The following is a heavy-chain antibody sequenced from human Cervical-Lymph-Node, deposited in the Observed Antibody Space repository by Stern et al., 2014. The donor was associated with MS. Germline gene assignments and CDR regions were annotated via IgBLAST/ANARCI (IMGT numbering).Heavy chain of an antibody. Sequence: QVQLGQSGAEVKKPGASVKVSCKASGYTFTAYYMHWVRQAPGQGLEWMGLINPTVGTTSYARKFQGRVTMTRDTSTSTVYMELRSLRSEDTAMYYCARDLLQYTGYGMDVWGQGTTVTVFS. J-gene: IGHJ6*02. CDR3: ARDLLQYTGYGMDV. D-gene: IGHD3-3*01. CDR1: GYTFTAYY. CDR2: INPTVGTT. V-gene: IGHV1-46*03.